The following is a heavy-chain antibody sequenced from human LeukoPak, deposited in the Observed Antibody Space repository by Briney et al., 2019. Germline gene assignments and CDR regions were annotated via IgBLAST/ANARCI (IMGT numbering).Heavy chain of an antibody. CDR1: GGTFSSYA. D-gene: IGHD3-3*01. CDR3: AKHYETTFDY. V-gene: IGHV1-8*03. J-gene: IGHJ4*02. CDR2: INPNTGKA. Sequence: ASVKVSCKASGGTFSSYAISWMRQATGQEPEWMGYINPNTGKAGYAQKFQGRVTITRDTSINTVYMELSSLRSEDTAVYYCAKHYETTFDYWGQGTLVTVSS.